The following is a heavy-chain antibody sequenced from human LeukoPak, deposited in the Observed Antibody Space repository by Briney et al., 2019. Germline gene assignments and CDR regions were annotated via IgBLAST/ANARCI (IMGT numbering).Heavy chain of an antibody. CDR2: MNQDGCAK. D-gene: IGHD2-21*02. CDR3: ARSRGDCERGYFDY. V-gene: IGHV3-7*01. Sequence: PGGSLRLSCAASGFTFSTYWMSWVRQAPGKGLEWVANMNQDGCAKYYVDSVKGRFTISRDNAKSSLYLQMNSLRAEDTAFYYCARSRGDCERGYFDYWGQGTLVTVSS. J-gene: IGHJ4*02. CDR1: GFTFSTYW.